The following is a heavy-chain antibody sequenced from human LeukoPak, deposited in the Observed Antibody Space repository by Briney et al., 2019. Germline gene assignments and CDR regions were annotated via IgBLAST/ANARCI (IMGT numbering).Heavy chain of an antibody. Sequence: GGSLRLSCAASGFTFSSYSMNWVRQAPGKGLEWVSYISSSGSTIYYADSVKGRFTISRDNAKNSLYLQMNSLRAEDTAVYYCARGRYSGYEQYYFDYWGQGTLVTVSS. J-gene: IGHJ4*02. CDR1: GFTFSSYS. D-gene: IGHD5-12*01. CDR2: ISSSGSTI. CDR3: ARGRYSGYEQYYFDY. V-gene: IGHV3-48*04.